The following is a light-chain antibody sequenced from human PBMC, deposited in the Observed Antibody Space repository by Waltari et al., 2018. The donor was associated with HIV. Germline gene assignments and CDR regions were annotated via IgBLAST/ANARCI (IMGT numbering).Light chain of an antibody. J-gene: IGLJ3*02. CDR3: CSYAGSGVV. CDR1: SSDVGAYPL. CDR2: EVT. Sequence: QSALTQSASVSGSPGQSITISCTGTSSDVGAYPLVSWYQQHPGEVPKLLIYEVTKRPSGVSTRFSGSKSANTASLTISGRQAEDEADYYCCSYAGSGVVFGGGTKLTVL. V-gene: IGLV2-23*02.